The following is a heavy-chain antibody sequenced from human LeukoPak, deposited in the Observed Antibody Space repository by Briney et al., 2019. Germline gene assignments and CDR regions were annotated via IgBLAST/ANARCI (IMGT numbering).Heavy chain of an antibody. J-gene: IGHJ4*02. Sequence: PGGSLRLSCAASGFTVSSNSMSWVRQAPGKGLEWVSFIYSDNTHYSDSVKGRFTISRDNSKNTLNLQMNSLRAEDTAVYYCARRAGAYSHPYDYWGQGTLVTVSS. CDR3: ARRAGAYSHPYDY. V-gene: IGHV3-53*01. D-gene: IGHD4/OR15-4a*01. CDR2: IYSDNT. CDR1: GFTVSSNS.